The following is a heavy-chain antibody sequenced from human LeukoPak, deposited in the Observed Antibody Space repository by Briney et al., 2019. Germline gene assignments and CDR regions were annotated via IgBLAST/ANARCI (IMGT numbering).Heavy chain of an antibody. CDR3: ARTALRGNYDSSGYYYGNIDY. Sequence: ASXKVSCKASGGTFISYAISWVRQAPGQGLEWMGGIIPIFGTANYAQKFQGRVTITTDESTSTAYMELSSLRSEDTAVYYCARTALRGNYDSSGYYYGNIDYWGQGTLVTVSS. CDR1: GGTFISYA. V-gene: IGHV1-69*05. J-gene: IGHJ4*02. D-gene: IGHD3-22*01. CDR2: IIPIFGTA.